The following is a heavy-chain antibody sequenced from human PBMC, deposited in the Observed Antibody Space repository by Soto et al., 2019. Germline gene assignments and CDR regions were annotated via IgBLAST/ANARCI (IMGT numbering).Heavy chain of an antibody. Sequence: PGGSLRLSCAASGFTFSSYAMHWVRQAPGKXLEWVAVISYDGSNKYYADSVKGRFTISRDNSKNTLYLQMNSLRAEDTAVYYCARDQSYGLSVYYYYRMDVWGQGTTVTVSS. V-gene: IGHV3-30-3*01. CDR3: ARDQSYGLSVYYYYRMDV. J-gene: IGHJ6*02. CDR1: GFTFSSYA. CDR2: ISYDGSNK. D-gene: IGHD1-26*01.